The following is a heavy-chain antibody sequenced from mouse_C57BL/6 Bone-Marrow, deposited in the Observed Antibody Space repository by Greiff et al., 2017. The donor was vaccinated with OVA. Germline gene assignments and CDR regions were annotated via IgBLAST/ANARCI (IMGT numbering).Heavy chain of an antibody. CDR1: GFTFSDYG. CDR2: ISSGSSTI. J-gene: IGHJ4*01. Sequence: EVMLVESGGGLVKPGGSLELTCAASGFTFSDYGMHWVRQAPEKGLEWVAYISSGSSTIYYADTVKGRFTISRDNAKNTLFLQMTSLRSEDTAMYYCARPTVVDYYAMDYWGQGTSVTVSS. D-gene: IGHD1-1*01. CDR3: ARPTVVDYYAMDY. V-gene: IGHV5-17*01.